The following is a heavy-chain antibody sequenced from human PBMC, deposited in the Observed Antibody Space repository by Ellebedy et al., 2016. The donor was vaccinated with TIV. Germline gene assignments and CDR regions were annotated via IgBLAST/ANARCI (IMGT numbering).Heavy chain of an antibody. Sequence: GESLKISCKGSGYSFTHYWIAWVRQMPGKGLEWMGIIYLGDSDTRYHPSFQGQVTRSADKSINTAYLQWSSLQASDTAMYYCAASDVLAGYFDPWGQGPLVTVYS. CDR3: AASDVLAGYFDP. CDR2: IYLGDSDT. J-gene: IGHJ5*02. CDR1: GYSFTHYW. V-gene: IGHV5-51*01. D-gene: IGHD3-9*01.